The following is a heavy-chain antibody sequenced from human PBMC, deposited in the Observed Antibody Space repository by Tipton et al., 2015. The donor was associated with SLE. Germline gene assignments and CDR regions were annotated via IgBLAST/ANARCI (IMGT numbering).Heavy chain of an antibody. Sequence: LRLSCTVSGGSISTYYWSWIRQPPGKGLEWIGYISYSGSTHYSPSLKSRVTISVDTSKNQFSLKLSSVTAADTAVYYCARGRAAADLYYYYYYMDVWGKGTTVTVSS. CDR1: GGSISTYY. CDR2: ISYSGST. CDR3: ARGRAAADLYYYYYYMDV. V-gene: IGHV4-59*12. D-gene: IGHD6-13*01. J-gene: IGHJ6*03.